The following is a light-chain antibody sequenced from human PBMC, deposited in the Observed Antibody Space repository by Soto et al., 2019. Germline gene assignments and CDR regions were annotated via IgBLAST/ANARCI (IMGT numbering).Light chain of an antibody. J-gene: IGKJ1*01. CDR3: QQYMSYS. CDR2: KAS. Sequence: DIQLTQSPSTLSASVGDRVTITCRASQSIGGWLAWYQQRPGKAPNLLIYKASTLESGVPSRFSGGGSGTEFTLTISSLQPEDFATYYCQQYMSYSFGQGTKV. V-gene: IGKV1-5*03. CDR1: QSIGGW.